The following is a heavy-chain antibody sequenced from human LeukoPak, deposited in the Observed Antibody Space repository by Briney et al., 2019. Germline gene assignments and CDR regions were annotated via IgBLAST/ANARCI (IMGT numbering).Heavy chain of an antibody. V-gene: IGHV1-8*03. CDR3: ARVAGSIDY. CDR2: MNPNSGYT. Sequence: ASVTVSCTASGYTFTTYDINWVRRATGQGLEWMGWMNPNSGYTGYAQKFQGRVTITRDTSISTAYMELSSLRSEDTAVYYCARVAGSIDYWGQGTLVTVSS. D-gene: IGHD6-19*01. CDR1: GYTFTTYD. J-gene: IGHJ4*02.